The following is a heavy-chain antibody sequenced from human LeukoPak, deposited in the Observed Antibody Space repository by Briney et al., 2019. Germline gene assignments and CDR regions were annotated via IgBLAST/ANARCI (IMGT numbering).Heavy chain of an antibody. CDR2: ISSDGSNT. V-gene: IGHV3-74*01. J-gene: IGHJ6*04. CDR1: GFTFSTYW. Sequence: GGSLRLSCAASGFTFSTYWMHWVRQAPGKGLVWVSRISSDGSNTNYADSVKGRFTISRDNANNTLYLQMNSLRAEDTAVYYCAELGITMIGGVWGKGTTVTISS. CDR3: AELGITMIGGV. D-gene: IGHD3-10*02.